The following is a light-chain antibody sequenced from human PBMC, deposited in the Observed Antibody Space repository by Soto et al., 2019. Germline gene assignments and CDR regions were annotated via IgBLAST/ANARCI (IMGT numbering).Light chain of an antibody. J-gene: IGKJ4*01. Sequence: IHLTQSASSLSASVGDRVIIACRASQGISTYLAWYQQKPGKAPHLLIYAASTLQTGVPSRFSGSLSGTDFTLTISSLEPEDFATYYCQQLNNYPLSFGGGTKVDI. CDR1: QGISTY. CDR2: AAS. CDR3: QQLNNYPLS. V-gene: IGKV1-9*01.